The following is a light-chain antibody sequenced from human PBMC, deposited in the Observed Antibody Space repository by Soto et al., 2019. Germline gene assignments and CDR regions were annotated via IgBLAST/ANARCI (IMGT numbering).Light chain of an antibody. CDR2: GAS. CDR1: QSLSGY. V-gene: IGKV3-11*01. CDR3: QDRGNWPIYT. J-gene: IGKJ4*01. Sequence: EIVLTQSPATLSLSLGERATLSCRASQSLSGYLAWYQQKPGQPPRLLIYGASHRATGIPARFTGTGSGTDFTLTIISLEPEDFAVYYCQDRGNWPIYTFGGGTKLDLK.